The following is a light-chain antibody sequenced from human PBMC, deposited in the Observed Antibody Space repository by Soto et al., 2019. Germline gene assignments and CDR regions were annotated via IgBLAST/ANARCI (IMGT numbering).Light chain of an antibody. CDR1: QGISSY. V-gene: IGKV1-9*01. CDR2: AAS. CDR3: QQRSNWWT. J-gene: IGKJ1*01. Sequence: DIQLTQSPSFLSASAGDRVTITCRASQGISSYLAWYQQKPGKAPKLLIYAASTLQSGVPSRFSGSGSGTEFTLTISSLQPEDFAVYYCQQRSNWWTFGQGTKVDIK.